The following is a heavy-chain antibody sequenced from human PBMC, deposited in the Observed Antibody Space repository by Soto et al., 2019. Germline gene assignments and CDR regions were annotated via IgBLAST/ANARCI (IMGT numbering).Heavy chain of an antibody. Sequence: GGSLRLSCAASGLTFSSYWMSWVRQAPGKGLEWVANIKQDGSEKYYVDSVKGRFTISRDNAKNSLYLQMNSLRAEDTAVYYCAGYPGITIFGVVIIPSAADAFDIWGQGTMVTVSS. J-gene: IGHJ3*02. CDR3: AGYPGITIFGVVIIPSAADAFDI. V-gene: IGHV3-7*03. D-gene: IGHD3-3*01. CDR1: GLTFSSYW. CDR2: IKQDGSEK.